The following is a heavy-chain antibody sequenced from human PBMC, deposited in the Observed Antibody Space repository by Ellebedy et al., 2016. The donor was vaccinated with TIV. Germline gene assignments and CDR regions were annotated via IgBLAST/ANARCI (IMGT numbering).Heavy chain of an antibody. J-gene: IGHJ4*02. Sequence: SVKVSCXASGFTFTAYYIHWVRQAPGQGLEWMGCINPKTSVTSYAQNFQGWVTLTRDTAISTAYMELSRLKSDDTALYYCVRNSGAYWGQGTLVTVSS. CDR2: INPKTSVT. CDR3: VRNSGAY. V-gene: IGHV1-2*04. D-gene: IGHD2-21*01. CDR1: GFTFTAYY.